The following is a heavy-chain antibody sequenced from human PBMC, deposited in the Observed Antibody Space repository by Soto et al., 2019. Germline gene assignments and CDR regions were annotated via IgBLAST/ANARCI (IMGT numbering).Heavy chain of an antibody. Sequence: QVQLVQSGAEVKKPGASVKVSCKASGYTFTSYGISWVRQAPGQGLEWMGWINPYNGNTNYAQKPXGRVTMTTHTSTNTAYMELRSLRSDDTAGYYCASDWFGIDYWGQGTLVTVSS. CDR3: ASDWFGIDY. D-gene: IGHD3-16*01. J-gene: IGHJ4*02. CDR2: INPYNGNT. V-gene: IGHV1-18*01. CDR1: GYTFTSYG.